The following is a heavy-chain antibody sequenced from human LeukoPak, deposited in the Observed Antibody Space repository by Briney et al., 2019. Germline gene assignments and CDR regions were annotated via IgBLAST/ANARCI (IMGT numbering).Heavy chain of an antibody. J-gene: IGHJ4*02. Sequence: GGSLRLSCAASGFTFSSYSMSWVRQAPGKGLEWVANIKQDGSEKYYVDSVKGRFTISRDNAKNSLYLQMNSLRAEDTAVYYCARDVQRYYYGSGSYGGGYWGQGTLVTVSS. D-gene: IGHD3-10*01. V-gene: IGHV3-7*01. CDR3: ARDVQRYYYGSGSYGGGY. CDR2: IKQDGSEK. CDR1: GFTFSSYS.